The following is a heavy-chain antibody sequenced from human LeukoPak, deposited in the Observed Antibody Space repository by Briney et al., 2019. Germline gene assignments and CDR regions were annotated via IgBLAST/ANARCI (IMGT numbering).Heavy chain of an antibody. V-gene: IGHV3-23*01. CDR1: GLTFSTFP. CDR3: AADNGVARGRGPSFEH. Sequence: GGSLRLSCVASGLTFSTFPLSWVRQAPGKGLEWVSAITRGGEKTFYADSVTGQFTNSRDNSKNTLYLHMTGLRADDTAVYYCAADNGVARGRGPSFEHWGRGTLVTVSS. CDR2: ITRGGEKT. D-gene: IGHD2-8*01. J-gene: IGHJ4*02.